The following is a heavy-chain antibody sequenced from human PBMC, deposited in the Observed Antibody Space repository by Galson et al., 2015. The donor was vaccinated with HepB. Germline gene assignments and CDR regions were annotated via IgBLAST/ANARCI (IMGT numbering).Heavy chain of an antibody. Sequence: SGAEVKKPGESLRISCKASGYTFTGYYMHWVRQAPGQGLEWMGWINPNSGGTNYAQKFQGRVTMTRDTSISTAYMELSRLRSDDTAVYYCARARDPTTQALNWFDPWGQGTLVTVSS. V-gene: IGHV1-2*02. J-gene: IGHJ5*02. CDR1: GYTFTGYY. CDR3: ARARDPTTQALNWFDP. D-gene: IGHD4-17*01. CDR2: INPNSGGT.